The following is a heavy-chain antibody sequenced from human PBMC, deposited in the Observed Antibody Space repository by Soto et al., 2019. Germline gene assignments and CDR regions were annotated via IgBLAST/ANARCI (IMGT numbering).Heavy chain of an antibody. Sequence: QVQLVQSGAEVKKPGASVKVSCRASGYTFSTYDIVWVRQAPGQRLEWMGGINVGDGNTKYSQKFPGRVTITRDTSATTADMELSSLRSDDTAVFYCTRGSVFDYWGQGTLVTVSS. V-gene: IGHV1-3*01. CDR3: TRGSVFDY. CDR2: INVGDGNT. J-gene: IGHJ4*02. CDR1: GYTFSTYD. D-gene: IGHD6-19*01.